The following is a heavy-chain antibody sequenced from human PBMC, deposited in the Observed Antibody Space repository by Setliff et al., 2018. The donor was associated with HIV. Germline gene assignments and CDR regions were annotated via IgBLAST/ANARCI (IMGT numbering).Heavy chain of an antibody. CDR1: GFIFSGCT. Sequence: LRLSCAASGFIFSGCTMVWVRQAPGKGLEWVSSISSSGNFIYYEDSVKGRFTMSRDNAKNSLYLQMDSLRVEDTGFYYCARDPYWLEGYFDYWGPGTLVTVSS. CDR3: ARDPYWLEGYFDY. D-gene: IGHD6-19*01. CDR2: ISSSGNFI. J-gene: IGHJ4*02. V-gene: IGHV3-21*01.